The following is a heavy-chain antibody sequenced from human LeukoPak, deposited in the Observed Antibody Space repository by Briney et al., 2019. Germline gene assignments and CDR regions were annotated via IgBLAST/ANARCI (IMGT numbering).Heavy chain of an antibody. CDR2: ISAYNGNT. J-gene: IGHJ3*02. V-gene: IGHV1-18*04. CDR1: GYTFTSYG. D-gene: IGHD3-9*01. Sequence: ASVKVSCKASGYTFTSYGISWVRQAPGQGLEWRGWISAYNGNTNYAQKLQGRVTMTTDTSTSTAYMELRSLRSDDTAVYYCAREYYDILHGYRGDDAFAIWGPGTMVTVSS. CDR3: AREYYDILHGYRGDDAFAI.